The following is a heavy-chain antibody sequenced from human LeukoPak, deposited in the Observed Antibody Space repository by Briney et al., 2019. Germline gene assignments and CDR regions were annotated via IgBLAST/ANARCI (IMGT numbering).Heavy chain of an antibody. CDR3: ARPSWLRSPYYYGMDV. D-gene: IGHD5-12*01. V-gene: IGHV1-69*13. CDR2: IIPIFGTA. CDR1: GGTFSSYA. Sequence: SVKVSCKASGGTFSSYAISWVRQAPGQGLEWMGGIIPIFGTANYAQKFQGRVTITADESTSTAYMELSSLRSEDTAVYYCARPSWLRSPYYYGMDVWGQGTTVTVSS. J-gene: IGHJ6*02.